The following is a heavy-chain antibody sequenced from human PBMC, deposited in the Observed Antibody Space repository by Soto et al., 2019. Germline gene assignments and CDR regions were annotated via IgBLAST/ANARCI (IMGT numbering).Heavy chain of an antibody. D-gene: IGHD4-4*01. V-gene: IGHV1-2*02. CDR2: INPNSGGT. J-gene: IGHJ6*02. Sequence: GASVKVSCKTSGYIFTGFYMHWVRQAPGQGLEWMGWINPNSGGTNYPQKFRDRVTMTRDTSIGTAYMELSSLRSDDTAVYYCARDRVDYRRFHYGMDVWGQGTTVNVSS. CDR3: ARDRVDYRRFHYGMDV. CDR1: GYIFTGFY.